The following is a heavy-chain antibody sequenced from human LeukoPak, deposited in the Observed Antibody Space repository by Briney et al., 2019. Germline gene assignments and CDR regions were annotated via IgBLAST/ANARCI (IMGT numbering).Heavy chain of an antibody. CDR1: GFTFSNYA. CDR3: ARDSTYYYDSGSSGPHYFDN. J-gene: IGHJ4*02. CDR2: ISSGGTYE. V-gene: IGHV3-30*01. Sequence: GKSLRLSYAASGFTFSNYAMHWVRQAPGKGLEWVSLISSGGTYEYYADSVKGRFTISRDNSKNTLYLQLNSLRAEDTAVYYCARDSTYYYDSGSSGPHYFDNWGQGTLVTVSS. D-gene: IGHD3-10*01.